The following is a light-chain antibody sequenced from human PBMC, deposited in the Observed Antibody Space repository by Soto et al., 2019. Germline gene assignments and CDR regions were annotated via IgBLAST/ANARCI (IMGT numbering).Light chain of an antibody. Sequence: EIVLTKSPGTLSLSPGERATLSCRASQRVSSGYLAWYQQKPGQAPRLLIYGPSIRATGIPDRFSGSGSGTDFDLTIRRLEPEDFAVYYCQQYGSSPQTFGQGTKVEFK. CDR2: GPS. CDR3: QQYGSSPQT. V-gene: IGKV3-20*01. J-gene: IGKJ1*01. CDR1: QRVSSGY.